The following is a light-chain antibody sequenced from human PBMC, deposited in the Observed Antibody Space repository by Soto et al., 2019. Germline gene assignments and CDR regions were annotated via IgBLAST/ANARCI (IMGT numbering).Light chain of an antibody. CDR2: GAS. CDR1: QSVRNN. J-gene: IGKJ1*01. V-gene: IGKV3-15*01. Sequence: EIVMTQSPATLSVSPGERATLSCRASQSVRNNLAWYQQKPGQAPRLLIYGASTRATGIPARFSGSGSGTEFTLTISSLYSEDFAAYYCQQYNNWPPWTFGQGTKVEIK. CDR3: QQYNNWPPWT.